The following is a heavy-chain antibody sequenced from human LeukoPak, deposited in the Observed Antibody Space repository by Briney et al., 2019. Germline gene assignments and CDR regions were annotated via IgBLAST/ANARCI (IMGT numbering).Heavy chain of an antibody. D-gene: IGHD6-19*01. CDR2: ITSSGNHI. Sequence: GGSLRLSCAASGFTFTSYSLNWVRQAPGKGLEWVSYITSSGNHIYYADSVKGRFTISRDNAKNSLYLQMNSLRAEDTAVYYCARYSGWSLDYWGQGTLVTVSS. CDR1: GFTFTSYS. V-gene: IGHV3-21*05. CDR3: ARYSGWSLDY. J-gene: IGHJ4*02.